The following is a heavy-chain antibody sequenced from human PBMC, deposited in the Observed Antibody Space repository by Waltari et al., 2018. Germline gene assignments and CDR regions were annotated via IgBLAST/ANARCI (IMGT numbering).Heavy chain of an antibody. J-gene: IGHJ6*02. CDR3: ARGTASTALGYSYYGLDV. CDR2: INAGNGDT. D-gene: IGHD2-21*02. CDR1: GYTFAKSA. V-gene: IGHV1-3*01. Sequence: QVQLVQSGAEVKTPGASVTISCKASGYTFAKSAVHWVRQAPGQRHEWMGWINAGNGDTKDSQKFQGRVTISTDTSASIGYLSLVRLRSEDTAVYFCARGTASTALGYSYYGLDVWGQGTTVIVSS.